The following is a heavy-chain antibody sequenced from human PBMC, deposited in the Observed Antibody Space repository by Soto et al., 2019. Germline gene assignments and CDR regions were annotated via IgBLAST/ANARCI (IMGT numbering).Heavy chain of an antibody. V-gene: IGHV3-73*01. Sequence: EVQLVESGGGLVQPGGSLKLSCAASGLTFSGSAMHWVRQASGKGRGWVGRIRSKGNNYATEYGASLKGRFTISRDDSKNTAYLQMNSLNTEDTAVYYCSRQASDFWSGKPQYYMDVWGKGTTVTVSS. CDR3: SRQASDFWSGKPQYYMDV. CDR2: IRSKGNNYAT. D-gene: IGHD3-3*01. J-gene: IGHJ6*03. CDR1: GLTFSGSA.